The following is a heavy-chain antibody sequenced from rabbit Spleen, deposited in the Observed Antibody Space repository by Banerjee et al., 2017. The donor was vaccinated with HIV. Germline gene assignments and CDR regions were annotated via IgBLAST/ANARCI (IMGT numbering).Heavy chain of an antibody. CDR1: GVSFSVSSY. CDR3: ARDTGTSFSTYGMDL. CDR2: IDAGSSDFT. V-gene: IGHV1S40*01. Sequence: QSLQESGGGLFQPGGSLTLTCTASGVSFSVSSYMCWVRQAPGKGLEWIACIDAGSSDFTYFASWAKGRFTISKTSSTTVTLQMTSLTAADTATYFCARDTGTSFSTYGMDLWGPGTLVTVS. D-gene: IGHD7-1*01. J-gene: IGHJ6*01.